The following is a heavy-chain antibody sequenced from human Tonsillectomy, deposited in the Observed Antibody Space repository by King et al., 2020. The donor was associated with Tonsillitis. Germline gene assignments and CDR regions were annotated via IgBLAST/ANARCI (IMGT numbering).Heavy chain of an antibody. V-gene: IGHV3-33*01. D-gene: IGHD2-2*01. Sequence: VQLVESGGGVVQPGRSLRLSCAASGFTFSSYGMHWVRQAPGKGLEWVAVIWYDGSNKYYADSVKGRFTISRDNSKNTLYLQMNSLSAEDTAVYYCAREKYQLLSQGLVDYWGQGTLVTVSS. CDR2: IWYDGSNK. CDR1: GFTFSSYG. CDR3: AREKYQLLSQGLVDY. J-gene: IGHJ4*02.